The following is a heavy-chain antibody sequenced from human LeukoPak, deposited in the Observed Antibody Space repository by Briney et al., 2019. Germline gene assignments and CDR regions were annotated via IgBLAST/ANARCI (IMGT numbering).Heavy chain of an antibody. CDR1: GGSISSYY. CDR3: AGGSGWPHFDY. D-gene: IGHD6-19*01. CDR2: IYDSGST. J-gene: IGHJ4*02. V-gene: IGHV4-59*01. Sequence: SETLSLTCTVSGGSISSYYWSWIRQPPGKGLEWIGYIYDSGSTNCNPSLKSRVTISVDTSKNQFSLNLSSVTAADTAVYYCAGGSGWPHFDYWGQGALVTVSS.